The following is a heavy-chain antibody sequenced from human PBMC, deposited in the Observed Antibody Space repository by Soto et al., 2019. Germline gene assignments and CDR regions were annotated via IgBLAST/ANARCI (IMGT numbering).Heavy chain of an antibody. D-gene: IGHD2-15*01. CDR2: IIPIFGTA. J-gene: IGHJ4*02. Sequence: QVQLVQSGAEVKKPGSSVKVSCKASGGTFSSYAISWVRQAPGQGLEWMGGIIPIFGTANYAQKFQGRVRITADESTSTAYMELSSLRSEDTGVYYCASGVLLLVADSGLAYWGQGTLVTVSS. CDR3: ASGVLLLVADSGLAY. CDR1: GGTFSSYA. V-gene: IGHV1-69*01.